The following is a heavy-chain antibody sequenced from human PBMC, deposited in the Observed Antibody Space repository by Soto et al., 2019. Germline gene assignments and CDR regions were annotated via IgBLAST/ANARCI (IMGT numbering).Heavy chain of an antibody. J-gene: IGHJ4*02. V-gene: IGHV4-34*01. Sequence: QVQLQQWGAGLLKPSETLSLTCAVYGGSFSGYYWSWIRQPPGKGLEWIGEINHSGSTNYNPSLKRRVTISVATSKNRFSLKLRSVTAADTAVYYCARSPSYDWGQGTLVTVSS. D-gene: IGHD2-2*01. CDR1: GGSFSGYY. CDR2: INHSGST. CDR3: ARSPSYD.